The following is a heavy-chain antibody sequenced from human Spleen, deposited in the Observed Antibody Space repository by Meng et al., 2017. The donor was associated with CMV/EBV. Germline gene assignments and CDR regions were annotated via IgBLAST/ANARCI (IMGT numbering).Heavy chain of an antibody. D-gene: IGHD4-17*01. CDR1: GYTFTSYD. V-gene: IGHV1-18*01. CDR3: ARAKATTFDY. J-gene: IGHJ4*02. CDR2: ISAYNGNT. Sequence: SCRASGYTFTSYDISWVRQAPGQGLEWMGWISAYNGNTNCAQKLQGRVTMTTDTSTSTAYMELRSLRSDDTAVYYCARAKATTFDYWGQGTLVTVSS.